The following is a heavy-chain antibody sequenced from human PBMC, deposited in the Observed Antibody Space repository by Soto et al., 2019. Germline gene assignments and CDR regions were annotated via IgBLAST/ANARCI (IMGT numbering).Heavy chain of an antibody. V-gene: IGHV1-24*01. CDR2: FDPENDET. Sequence: ASVKVSCKVSGYTLSEVSIHWVRQTPGKGLEWMGGFDPENDETSYAQKFQGRVTLTEDTSTDTAYLELSSLRSEDTAIYYCAIAASCGGATCYSGYNWFDPWGKGPQV. J-gene: IGHJ5*02. D-gene: IGHD2-21*01. CDR3: AIAASCGGATCYSGYNWFDP. CDR1: GYTLSEVS.